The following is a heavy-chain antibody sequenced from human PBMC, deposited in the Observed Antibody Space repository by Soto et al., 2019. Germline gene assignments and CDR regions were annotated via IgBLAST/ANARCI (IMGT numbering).Heavy chain of an antibody. D-gene: IGHD3-9*01. CDR1: GYTFTTYY. J-gene: IGHJ3*02. Sequence: GESLKISCQGFGYTFTTYYITWVRQMPGKDLEWLGRIDPSDSYTRYNPSFQGHVSISADRSVNTAYLQWSSLKTSDTALYYCARHGYYDILTGWAHDAFDIWGQGTMVTVSS. V-gene: IGHV5-10-1*01. CDR2: IDPSDSYT. CDR3: ARHGYYDILTGWAHDAFDI.